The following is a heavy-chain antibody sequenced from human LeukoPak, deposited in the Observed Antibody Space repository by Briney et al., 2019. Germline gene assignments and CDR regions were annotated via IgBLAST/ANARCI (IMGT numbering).Heavy chain of an antibody. V-gene: IGHV3-11*01. Sequence: GGSLRLSCAASGFTFSDYYMSWIRQAPGKGLEWVSYICSSGSTIYYADSVKGRFTISRDNAKNSLYLQMNSLRAEDTAVYYCARDTEMAAGAFDIWGQGTMVTVSS. CDR1: GFTFSDYY. D-gene: IGHD5-24*01. J-gene: IGHJ3*02. CDR3: ARDTEMAAGAFDI. CDR2: ICSSGSTI.